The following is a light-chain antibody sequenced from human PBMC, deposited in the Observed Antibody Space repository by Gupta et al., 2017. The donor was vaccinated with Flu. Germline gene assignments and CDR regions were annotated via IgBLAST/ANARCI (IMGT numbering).Light chain of an antibody. CDR2: DAS. CDR3: QQANSFPHT. V-gene: IGKV1-12*01. J-gene: IGKJ2*01. CDR1: QDISSW. Sequence: SIGDRVTITCRASQDISSWLAWYQQKPGKAPELLIYDASSLQSGVPSRFTGSGSGTDFTLTISSLQPEDSATYYCQQANSFPHTFGQGTKLEIK.